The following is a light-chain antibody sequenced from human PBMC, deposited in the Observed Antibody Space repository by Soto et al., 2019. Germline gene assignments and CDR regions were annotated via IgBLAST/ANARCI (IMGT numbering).Light chain of an antibody. V-gene: IGKV3-11*01. CDR1: QSVSSY. J-gene: IGKJ3*01. CDR3: QQRSNWHT. CDR2: DAS. Sequence: EIVLTQSPATLSLSPGERATLSCRASQSVSSYLAWYQQKPGQAPRLLIYDASNRVTGIPARFSGSGSGTDFTLTISSLEPEDFAVYYCQQRSNWHTFGPGTKVDIK.